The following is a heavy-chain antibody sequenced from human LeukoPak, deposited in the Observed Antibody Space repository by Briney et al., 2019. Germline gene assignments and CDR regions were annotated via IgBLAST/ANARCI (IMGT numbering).Heavy chain of an antibody. CDR1: GGSFSGYY. J-gene: IGHJ1*01. CDR2: ISHSGST. CDR3: ASVLLWFGELSSPKEYFQH. Sequence: SETLSLTCAVYGGSFSGYYWSWIRQPPGKGLEWIGEISHSGSTNYNPSLKSRVTISVDRSKNQFSLKLSSVTAADTAVYYCASVLLWFGELSSPKEYFQHWGQGTLVTVSS. D-gene: IGHD3-10*01. V-gene: IGHV4-34*01.